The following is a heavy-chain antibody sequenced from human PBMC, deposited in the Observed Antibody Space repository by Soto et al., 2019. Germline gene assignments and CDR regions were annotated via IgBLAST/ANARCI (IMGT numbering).Heavy chain of an antibody. CDR1: GYTLTELF. CDR2: FDPEEVEK. J-gene: IGHJ4*02. Sequence: ASVKVSCKVSGYTLTELFTHWVRLVPGKRLEWMGVFDPEEVEKIYAQRFQGRDTRTEDTATDTDYMDLSSLRSEDTAVYYCATGPGQGEYDTSGNSFDYWGQGTLVTVSS. V-gene: IGHV1-24*01. CDR3: ATGPGQGEYDTSGNSFDY. D-gene: IGHD3-22*01.